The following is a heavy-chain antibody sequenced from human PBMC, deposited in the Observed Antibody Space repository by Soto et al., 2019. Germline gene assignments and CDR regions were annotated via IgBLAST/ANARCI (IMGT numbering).Heavy chain of an antibody. CDR2: IVVGSGNT. V-gene: IGHV1-58*01. D-gene: IGHD2-15*01. CDR3: AAESGYCRGGRCQGDPFDI. Sequence: ASVKVSCKASGFTFTSSAVQWVRQARGQRLEWIGWIVVGSGNTNYAQKFQERVTITRDMSTSTAYMELSSLRSEDTAVYYCAAESGYCRGGRCQGDPFDIWGQGKMVTVSS. J-gene: IGHJ3*02. CDR1: GFTFTSSA.